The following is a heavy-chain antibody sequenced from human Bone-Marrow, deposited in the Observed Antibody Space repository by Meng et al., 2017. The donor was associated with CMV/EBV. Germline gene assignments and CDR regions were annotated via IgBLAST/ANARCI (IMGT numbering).Heavy chain of an antibody. V-gene: IGHV5-51*01. CDR2: IYPGDSDT. J-gene: IGHJ4*02. Sequence: KVSCKGSGYSFTSYWIGWVRQMPGKGLEWMGTIYPGDSDTRYSPSFQGQVTISADKSISTAYLQWSSLKASDTAMYYCARMATSDFDYWGQGTLVTVSS. D-gene: IGHD5-12*01. CDR1: GYSFTSYW. CDR3: ARMATSDFDY.